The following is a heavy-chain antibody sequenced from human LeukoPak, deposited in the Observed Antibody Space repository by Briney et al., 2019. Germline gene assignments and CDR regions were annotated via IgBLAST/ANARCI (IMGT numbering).Heavy chain of an antibody. CDR2: IYYSGST. CDR3: ARQGTFHYYDSSVIGFDY. V-gene: IGHV4-39*01. J-gene: IGHJ4*02. D-gene: IGHD3-22*01. CDR1: GGSISSSSYY. Sequence: PSETLSLTCTVSGGSISSSSYYWGWIRQPPGKGLEWIGSIYYSGSTYYNPSLKSRVTISGDTSKNQFSLKLSSVTAADTAVYYCARQGTFHYYDSSVIGFDYWGQGTLVTVSS.